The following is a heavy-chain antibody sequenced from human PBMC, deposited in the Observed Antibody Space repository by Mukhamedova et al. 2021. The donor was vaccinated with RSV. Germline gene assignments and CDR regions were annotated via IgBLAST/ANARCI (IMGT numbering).Heavy chain of an antibody. V-gene: IGHV1-18*01. Sequence: GQGLEWMGWISVSNGNTNFAQKFQGRVTMTTDTSTRTAYMELRTLRSDDTAVYYCARDGEAYSGYVLPRRFDPWGQVTLVTVSS. D-gene: IGHD5-12*01. CDR3: ARDGEAYSGYVLPRRFDP. J-gene: IGHJ5*02. CDR2: ISVSNGNT.